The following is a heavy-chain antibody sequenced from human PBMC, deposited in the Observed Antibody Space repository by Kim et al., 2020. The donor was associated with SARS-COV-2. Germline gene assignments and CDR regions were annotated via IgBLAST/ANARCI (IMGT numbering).Heavy chain of an antibody. V-gene: IGHV3-23*01. Sequence: GGSLRLSCAASGFTFSSYAMSWVRQAPGKGLEWVSAISGSGGSTYYADSVKGRFTISRDNSKNTLYLQMNSLRAEDTAVYYCAKDRYYDILGFGYYYYYGMGVWGQGTTVTVSS. CDR2: ISGSGGST. CDR1: GFTFSSYA. D-gene: IGHD3-9*01. J-gene: IGHJ6*02. CDR3: AKDRYYDILGFGYYYYYGMGV.